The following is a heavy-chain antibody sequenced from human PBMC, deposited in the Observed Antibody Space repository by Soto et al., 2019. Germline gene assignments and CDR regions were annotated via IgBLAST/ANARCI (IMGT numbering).Heavy chain of an antibody. Sequence: LRLSCAASGFTFSSYAMHWVRQAPGKGLEWVAVISYDGSNKYYADSVKGRFTISRDNSKNTLYLQMNSLRAEDTAVYYCARDKVIVVPPPGYSNYHYYYYGMDVWGQGTTVTVSS. J-gene: IGHJ6*02. V-gene: IGHV3-30-3*01. CDR3: ARDKVIVVPPPGYSNYHYYYYGMDV. CDR2: ISYDGSNK. CDR1: GFTFSSYA. D-gene: IGHD3-9*01.